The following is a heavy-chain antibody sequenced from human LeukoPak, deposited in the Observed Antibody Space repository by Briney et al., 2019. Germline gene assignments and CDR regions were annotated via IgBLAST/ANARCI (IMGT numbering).Heavy chain of an antibody. J-gene: IGHJ4*02. D-gene: IGHD2-15*01. CDR3: ARGVVAATGYDY. CDR2: VYYSGNT. CDR1: GASISTNY. V-gene: IGHV4-59*01. Sequence: SETLSLTCAVSGASISTNYWSWIRQPPEKGLEWIGYVYYSGNTNYNPSLKSRVTISVDTLKNQFSLKMSSVTAADTATYYCARGVVAATGYDYWGQGTLVTVSS.